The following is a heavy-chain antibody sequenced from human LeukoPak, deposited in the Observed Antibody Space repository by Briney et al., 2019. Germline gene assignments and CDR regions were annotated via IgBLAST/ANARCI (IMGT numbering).Heavy chain of an antibody. CDR3: ARQEYCSGGSCYTWFDP. V-gene: IGHV5-51*01. CDR1: GYIITNYW. J-gene: IGHJ5*02. CDR2: IYPADPDI. D-gene: IGHD2-15*01. Sequence: AGESLKISCKGSGYIITNYWIGWVRQLPGKGLEWMGIIYPADPDIRYSPSFQGQVTISADKSISTAYLQWSSLKASDTAMYYCARQEYCSGGSCYTWFDPWGQGTLVTVSS.